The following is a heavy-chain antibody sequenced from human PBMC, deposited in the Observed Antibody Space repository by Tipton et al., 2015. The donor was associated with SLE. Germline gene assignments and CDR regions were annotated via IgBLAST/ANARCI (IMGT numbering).Heavy chain of an antibody. D-gene: IGHD5/OR15-5a*01. J-gene: IGHJ4*02. CDR3: AKGGSVYDFYFDY. V-gene: IGHV3-7*03. Sequence: SLRLSCAASGFTFSSYWMSWVRQAPGKGLEWVANIKEDGSEKYYVDSVKGRFTISRDNSKNTLYLQMNSLRAEDTAVYYCAKGGSVYDFYFDYWGQGTLVTVSS. CDR1: GFTFSSYW. CDR2: IKEDGSEK.